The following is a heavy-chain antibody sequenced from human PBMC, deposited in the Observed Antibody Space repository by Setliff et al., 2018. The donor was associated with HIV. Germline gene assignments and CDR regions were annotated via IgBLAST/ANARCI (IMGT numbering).Heavy chain of an antibody. D-gene: IGHD3-16*02. CDR3: AREREDDYVWGSYRYFDY. V-gene: IGHV4-39*07. CDR2: IYYSGST. CDR1: GGSISSGSYY. J-gene: IGHJ4*02. Sequence: PSETLSLTCTVSGGSISSGSYYWSWIRQPPGKGLEWIGSIYYSGSTYYNPSLKSRVTISVDTSKNQFSLKLSSVTAADTAVYYCAREREDDYVWGSYRYFDYWGQGTLVTVSS.